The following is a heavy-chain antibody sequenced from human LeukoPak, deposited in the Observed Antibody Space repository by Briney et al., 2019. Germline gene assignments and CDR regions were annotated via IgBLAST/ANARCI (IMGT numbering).Heavy chain of an antibody. J-gene: IGHJ3*02. CDR2: IYYTGSS. D-gene: IGHD5-18*01. CDR1: GDSINSRNFY. CDR3: GRGDPDTAMVTGAFDI. V-gene: IGHV4-39*07. Sequence: SETLSLTCLVSGDSINSRNFYWGWMRQLPGKGLEWIGSIYYTGSSYYNPSLKSRLTISIDTSKNHFSVRLSSVTAADTAVYYCGRGDPDTAMVTGAFDIWGQGTMVTVSS.